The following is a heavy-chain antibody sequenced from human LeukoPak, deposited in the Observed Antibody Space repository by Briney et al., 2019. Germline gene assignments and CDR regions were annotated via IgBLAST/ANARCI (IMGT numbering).Heavy chain of an antibody. CDR2: INTKTGDP. CDR3: ARGGSRSTWTTSNWFDP. V-gene: IGHV7-4-1*02. CDR1: GYTFSKYA. D-gene: IGHD1-14*01. J-gene: IGHJ5*02. Sequence: GASVKVSCKGSGYTFSKYAMNWVRQAPGQGLEWMGWINTKTGDPTYGQGFTGRFVFSLETSVSTAYLQINSLKAEDTAVYYCARGGSRSTWTTSNWFDPWGQGTLVTVSS.